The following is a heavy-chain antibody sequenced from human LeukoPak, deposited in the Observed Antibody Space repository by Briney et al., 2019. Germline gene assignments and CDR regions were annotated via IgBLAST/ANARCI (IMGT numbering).Heavy chain of an antibody. D-gene: IGHD3-3*01. CDR2: INHSGST. CDR1: GGSFSGYY. CDR3: ARGGFVLRFLEWLSANNWFDP. V-gene: IGHV4-34*01. J-gene: IGHJ5*02. Sequence: SETLSLTCAVYGGSFSGYYRSWIRQPPGKGLEWIGEINHSGSTTYNPSLKSRVTISVDTSKNQFSLKLSSVTAADTAVYYCARGGFVLRFLEWLSANNWFDPWGQGTLVTVSS.